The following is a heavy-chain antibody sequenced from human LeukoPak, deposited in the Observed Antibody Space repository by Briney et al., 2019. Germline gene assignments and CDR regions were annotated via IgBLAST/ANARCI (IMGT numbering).Heavy chain of an antibody. Sequence: PGRSLRLSCAASGFTFDDYAMHWVRQAPGKGREWVSGISWNSGSIGYADSVKGRFTISRDNAKNSLYLQMNSLRAEDMALYYCARGYSYGYVGIDYWGQGTLVTVSS. CDR3: ARGYSYGYVGIDY. CDR1: GFTFDDYA. CDR2: ISWNSGSI. V-gene: IGHV3-9*03. D-gene: IGHD5-18*01. J-gene: IGHJ4*02.